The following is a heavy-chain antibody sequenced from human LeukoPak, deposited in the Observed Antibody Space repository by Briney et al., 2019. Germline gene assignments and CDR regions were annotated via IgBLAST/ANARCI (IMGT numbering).Heavy chain of an antibody. CDR1: GFTFSSYS. J-gene: IGHJ4*02. V-gene: IGHV3-48*04. Sequence: GGSLRLSCAASGFTFSSYSMNWVRQAPGKGLEWVSYISSSSSTIYYADSVKGRFAISRDNAKNSLYLQMNSLRAEDTAVYYCARVVSGLAVAGSGDFDYWGQGTLVTVSS. D-gene: IGHD6-19*01. CDR2: ISSSSSTI. CDR3: ARVVSGLAVAGSGDFDY.